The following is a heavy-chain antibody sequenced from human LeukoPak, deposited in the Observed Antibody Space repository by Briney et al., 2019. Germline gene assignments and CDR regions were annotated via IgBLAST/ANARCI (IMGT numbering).Heavy chain of an antibody. J-gene: IGHJ6*03. CDR3: ARDISYYGSGSSNYYYYYYMDV. CDR2: IYTSGST. CDR1: GGSISSYY. D-gene: IGHD3-10*01. Sequence: SETLSLTCTVSGGSISSYYWSWIRQPAGKGLEWIGRIYTSGSTNYNPSLKSRVTMSVDTSKNQFSLKLSSVTAADTAVYYCARDISYYGSGSSNYYYYYYMDVWGKGTTVTISS. V-gene: IGHV4-4*07.